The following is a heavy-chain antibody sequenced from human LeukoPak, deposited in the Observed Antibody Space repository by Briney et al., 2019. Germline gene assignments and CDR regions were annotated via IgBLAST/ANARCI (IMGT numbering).Heavy chain of an antibody. CDR3: ARDSNRYYY. D-gene: IGHD6-13*01. V-gene: IGHV4-59*01. J-gene: IGHJ4*02. CDR1: GGSISRYY. CDR2: IYYSGST. Sequence: SETLSLTCTVSGGSISRYYWSWIRQPPGKGLEWIGYIYYSGSTNYNPSLKSRVTISVDTSKNQFSLKLSSVTAADTAVYYCARDSNRYYYWGQGTLVTVSS.